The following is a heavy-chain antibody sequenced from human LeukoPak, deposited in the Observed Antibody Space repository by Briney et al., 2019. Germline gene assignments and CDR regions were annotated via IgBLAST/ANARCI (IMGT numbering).Heavy chain of an antibody. J-gene: IGHJ4*02. CDR1: GFTFSTYW. V-gene: IGHV3-7*01. CDR2: INEDGSEQ. Sequence: PGGSLRLSCAASGFTFSTYWMSWVRQAPGKGLEWVGNINEDGSEQYFVDSVKGRFTMSRDNAQNSLYLQMNSLRGDDTAVYYCARAGDRGTTDYWGQGTLVTVSS. D-gene: IGHD1-7*01. CDR3: ARAGDRGTTDY.